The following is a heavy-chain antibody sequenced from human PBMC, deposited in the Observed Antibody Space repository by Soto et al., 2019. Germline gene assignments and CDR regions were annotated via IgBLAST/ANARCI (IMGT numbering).Heavy chain of an antibody. CDR3: ARHEYVSSSYDLLDV. CDR1: GGSVTNINYF. J-gene: IGHJ3*01. V-gene: IGHV4-39*01. CDR2: IYYTGTT. Sequence: SETLSLTCSVSGGSVTNINYFWAWIRQSPGKGLEWIANIYYTGTTFYNPSLRSRVTMTIDASKNRFSLNLSSVTASDTALYYCARHEYVSSSYDLLDVWGRGTMVTVSS. D-gene: IGHD3-22*01.